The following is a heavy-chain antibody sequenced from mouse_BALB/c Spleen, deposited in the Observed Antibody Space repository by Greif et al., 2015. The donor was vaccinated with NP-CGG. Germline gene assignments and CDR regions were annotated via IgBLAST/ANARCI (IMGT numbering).Heavy chain of an antibody. Sequence: DVKLQESGAELVKPGASVKLSCTASGFNIKDTYMHWVKQRPEQGLEWIGRIDPANGNTKYDPKFQGKATITADTSSNTAYLQLSSLTSEDTAVYYCARAATWYFDVWGAGTTVTVSS. J-gene: IGHJ1*01. D-gene: IGHD1-2*01. CDR2: IDPANGNT. V-gene: IGHV14-3*02. CDR3: ARAATWYFDV. CDR1: GFNIKDTY.